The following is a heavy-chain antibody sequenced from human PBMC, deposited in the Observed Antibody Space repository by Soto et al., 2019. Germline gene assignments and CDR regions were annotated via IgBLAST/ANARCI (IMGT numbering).Heavy chain of an antibody. CDR3: AKVGGDYLLYWYFDI. CDR1: GFTFSSYA. J-gene: IGHJ2*01. CDR2: ISGSGGNT. V-gene: IGHV3-23*01. Sequence: PGGSLRLSCGASGFTFSSYAMSWVRQAPGKGLERVSIISGSGGNTYYADSVKGRFTISRDNSKSTLYLQMNSLRAEDTAVYYCAKVGGDYLLYWYFDIWGRGTLVTVSS. D-gene: IGHD4-17*01.